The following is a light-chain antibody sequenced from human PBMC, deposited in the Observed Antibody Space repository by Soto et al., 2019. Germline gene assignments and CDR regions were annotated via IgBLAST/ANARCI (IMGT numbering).Light chain of an antibody. V-gene: IGKV4-1*01. CDR2: GAS. Sequence: DIVMTQSPDSLAVSLGERATINCKSSQSVLLSSNNKNYFGWYQQKPGQPPKLLIYGASTRESGVPDRFSGSGSGTDFTLTISSLQAEDVAVYYCQQYYSTPHAFGQGTKLEIK. CDR1: QSVLLSSNNKNY. J-gene: IGKJ2*01. CDR3: QQYYSTPHA.